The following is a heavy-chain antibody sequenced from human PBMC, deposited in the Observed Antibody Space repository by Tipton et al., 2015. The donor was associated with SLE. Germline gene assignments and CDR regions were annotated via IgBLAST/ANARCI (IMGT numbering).Heavy chain of an antibody. V-gene: IGHV4-30-4*08. CDR3: AGLMVYAMGFQH. CDR1: GGSVSSGSYY. J-gene: IGHJ1*01. CDR2: IYYSGST. D-gene: IGHD2-8*01. Sequence: TLSLTCTVSGGSVSSGSYYWSWIRQPPGKGLEWIGYIYYSGSTSYNPSLKSRVTISIDTSKNQFSLKLSSVTAADTAVYYCAGLMVYAMGFQHWGQGTLVTVSS.